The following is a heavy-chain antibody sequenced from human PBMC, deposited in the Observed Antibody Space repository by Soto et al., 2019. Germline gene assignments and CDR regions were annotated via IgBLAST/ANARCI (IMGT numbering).Heavy chain of an antibody. D-gene: IGHD3-10*02. CDR2: IIPTFGRT. V-gene: IGHV1-69*13. CDR3: ARDPLRSFAMAV. J-gene: IGHJ6*02. CDR1: GDTFSSYA. Sequence: GASVKVSCKASGDTFSSYAISWVRQAPGKGLEWMGKIIPTFGRTNYAQKFQGRLTISADDSTSTAYMELTSLESDDTAVYYCARDPLRSFAMAVWGQGTTVIVSS.